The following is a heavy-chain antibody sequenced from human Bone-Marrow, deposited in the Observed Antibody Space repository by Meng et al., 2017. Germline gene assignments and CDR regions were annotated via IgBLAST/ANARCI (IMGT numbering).Heavy chain of an antibody. Sequence: ASVKVSCKASGYTFTGYYMHWVRQVPGQGLEWMGWINPNSGGTNYAQKFQGRVTMTRDTSIRTAYMELSRLRSDDTAVYYCASRAIDIAATDYFDYWGQGTLVTVSS. CDR1: GYTFTGYY. D-gene: IGHD2-15*01. CDR3: ASRAIDIAATDYFDY. V-gene: IGHV1-2*02. J-gene: IGHJ4*02. CDR2: INPNSGGT.